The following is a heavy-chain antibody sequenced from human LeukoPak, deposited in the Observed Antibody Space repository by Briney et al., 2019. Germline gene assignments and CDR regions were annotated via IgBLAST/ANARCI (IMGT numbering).Heavy chain of an antibody. CDR3: AKSPVSSCRGSFCYPFDY. CDR2: ISPSGGIT. V-gene: IGHV3-23*01. D-gene: IGHD2-15*01. J-gene: IGHJ4*02. CDR1: GFTFSSHG. Sequence: GGTLRLSCAASGFTFSSHGMNWVRQAPGKGLEWVSGISPSGGITYYTDSVKGRFTISRDNSKNTVSLQMNSLRGEDTAVYYCAKSPVSSCRGSFCYPFDYWGQGNLVTVSS.